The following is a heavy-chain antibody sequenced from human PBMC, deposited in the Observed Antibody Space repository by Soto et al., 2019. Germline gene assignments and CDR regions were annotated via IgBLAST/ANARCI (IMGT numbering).Heavy chain of an antibody. J-gene: IGHJ5*02. CDR1: GFTFSSYD. D-gene: IGHD6-19*01. V-gene: IGHV3-23*01. Sequence: EVQLLESGGGLVQPGGSLRLSCAASGFTFSSYDMNWVRQAPGKGLEWVSYISGSGGSTFYGDSVKGRFTISRDTSKKTLYLQMNSLRAEDTAIYYCAKILYSGGSNVLEPWGQGTLVTVSS. CDR3: AKILYSGGSNVLEP. CDR2: ISGSGGST.